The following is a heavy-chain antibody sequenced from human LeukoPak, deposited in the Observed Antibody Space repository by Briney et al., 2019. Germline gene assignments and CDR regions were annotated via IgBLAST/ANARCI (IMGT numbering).Heavy chain of an antibody. D-gene: IGHD6-6*01. CDR1: RFTFSRYW. V-gene: IGHV3-7*03. J-gene: IGHJ4*02. CDR3: ARPEYSSSWRVVDY. CDR2: IKQDGSEK. Sequence: GGSLRLSCAASRFTFSRYWMSWVRQAPGKGLEWVANIKQDGSEKYYVDSVKGRFTISRDNARSSLYLQMNSLRAEDTAMYYCARPEYSSSWRVVDYWGQGTLVTVSS.